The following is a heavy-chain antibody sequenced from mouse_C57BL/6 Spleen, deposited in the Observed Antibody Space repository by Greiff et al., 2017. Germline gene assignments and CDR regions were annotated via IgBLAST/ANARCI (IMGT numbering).Heavy chain of an antibody. CDR3: ARSGCGYDEGEWFAY. D-gene: IGHD2-2*01. J-gene: IGHJ3*01. CDR2: IYPGSGST. Sequence: QVQLQQSGAELVKPGASVKMSCKASGYTFTSYWITWVKQRPGQGLEWIGDIYPGSGSTNYNEKFKSKATLTVDTSSGTAYMQLSNLTSEDSAVYYCARSGCGYDEGEWFAYWGQGTLVTVSA. V-gene: IGHV1-55*01. CDR1: GYTFTSYW.